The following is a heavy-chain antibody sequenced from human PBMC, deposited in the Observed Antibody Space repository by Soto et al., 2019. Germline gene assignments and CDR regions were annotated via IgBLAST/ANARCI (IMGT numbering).Heavy chain of an antibody. Sequence: QVQLVQSGAEVKKPGASVKVSCKASGYTFTIYSITWVRQAPGQGLEWMGWISAYNGNTDYAQKFQGRVTMTTDTSTSTAYMELRSRTSDDTAVYYCARHKAGAVDAFDIWGQGTMVTVSS. D-gene: IGHD1-26*01. V-gene: IGHV1-18*01. CDR1: GYTFTIYS. J-gene: IGHJ3*02. CDR2: ISAYNGNT. CDR3: ARHKAGAVDAFDI.